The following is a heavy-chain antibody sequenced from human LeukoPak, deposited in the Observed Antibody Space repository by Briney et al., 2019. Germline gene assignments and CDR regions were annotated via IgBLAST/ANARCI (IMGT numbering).Heavy chain of an antibody. CDR2: ISSSISYI. V-gene: IGHV3-21*01. Sequence: GGSLRLSCAASGFTFSSYSMNWVRQAPGEGREWVSSISSSISYISYADSLKGRFTISRDNAKNSLYLQMNSLRAEETAVYYCARVSNSGWGSRFDPWGEGTLLTVSS. CDR1: GFTFSSYS. J-gene: IGHJ5*02. D-gene: IGHD6-19*01. CDR3: ARVSNSGWGSRFDP.